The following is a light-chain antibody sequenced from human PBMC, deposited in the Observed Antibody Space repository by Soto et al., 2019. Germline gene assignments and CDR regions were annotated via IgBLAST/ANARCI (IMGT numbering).Light chain of an antibody. J-gene: IGKJ1*01. V-gene: IGKV1-5*03. CDR3: QQYGSSPTWT. CDR2: KAS. CDR1: QTISSW. Sequence: DIQMTQSPSTLSGSVGDRVTITCRASQTISSWLAWYQQKPGKAPKLLIYKASTLKSGVPSRFSGSGSGTEFTLTISRLEPEDSAVYYCQQYGSSPTWTFGQGTKVDIK.